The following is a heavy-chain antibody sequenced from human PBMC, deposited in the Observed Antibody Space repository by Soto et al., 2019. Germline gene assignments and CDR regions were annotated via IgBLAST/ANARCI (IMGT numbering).Heavy chain of an antibody. CDR3: VRTLYGDNVDY. J-gene: IGHJ4*02. D-gene: IGHD4-17*01. Sequence: QVQLVQSGAEVKKPGASVKVSCKASGYTFTSYDINWVRQATGQGLEWMGWMNPNSGNTGYAQKFQGRVMELSSLRSEDTAVYYCVRTLYGDNVDYWGQGTLVTVSS. CDR2: MNPNSGNT. V-gene: IGHV1-8*01. CDR1: GYTFTSYD.